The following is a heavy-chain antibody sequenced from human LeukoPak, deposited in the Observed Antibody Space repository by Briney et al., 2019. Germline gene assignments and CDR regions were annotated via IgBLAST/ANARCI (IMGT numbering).Heavy chain of an antibody. J-gene: IGHJ6*03. CDR1: GGSISSGGYY. D-gene: IGHD2-2*01. V-gene: IGHV4-30-2*01. CDR2: IYHSGST. CDR3: ARRSSTSIYQYYYMDV. Sequence: SQTLSLTCTVSGGSISSGGYYWSWIRQPPGKGLEWIGYIYHSGSTNYNPSLKSRVTISVDTSKNQFSLKLSSVTAADTGVYYCARRSSTSIYQYYYMDVWGKGTTVTVSS.